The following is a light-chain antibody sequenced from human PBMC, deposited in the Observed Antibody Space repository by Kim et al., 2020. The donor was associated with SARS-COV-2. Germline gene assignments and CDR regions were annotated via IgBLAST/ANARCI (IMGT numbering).Light chain of an antibody. J-gene: IGLJ2*01. V-gene: IGLV2-14*04. CDR3: SSYTSSRTLV. Sequence: GPSLTLSCTGTSSDVGGYNYVSWYQQHPGKAPKLIIYDVTKRPSGVSNRFSGSKSGNTASLTISGLRADDEADYYCSSYTSSRTLVFGGGTKLTVL. CDR1: SSDVGGYNY. CDR2: DVT.